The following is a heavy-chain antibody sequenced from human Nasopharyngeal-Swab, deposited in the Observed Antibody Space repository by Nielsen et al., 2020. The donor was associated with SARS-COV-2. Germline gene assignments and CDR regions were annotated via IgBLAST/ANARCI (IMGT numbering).Heavy chain of an antibody. Sequence: GESLKISCKGSGYSFTSYWIGWVRQMPGKGLEWMGIIYPGDSDTSYSPSFQGQVTISADKSISTAYLQWSSLKASDTAMYYCARSITSSSWYPYGMDVWGQGTTVTVSS. V-gene: IGHV5-51*01. J-gene: IGHJ6*02. CDR3: ARSITSSSWYPYGMDV. CDR1: GYSFTSYW. D-gene: IGHD6-13*01. CDR2: IYPGDSDT.